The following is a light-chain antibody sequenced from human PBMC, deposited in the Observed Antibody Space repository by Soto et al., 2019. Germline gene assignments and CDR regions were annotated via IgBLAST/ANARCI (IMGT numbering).Light chain of an antibody. CDR1: SSDVGGYNY. J-gene: IGLJ3*02. V-gene: IGLV2-14*01. Sequence: QSALTQPASVSGSPGQSITISCTGTSSDVGGYNYVSWYQHHPGKAPKLMIYGVTNRPSWVSNRFSGSKSGNAASLTISGLRPEDEADYYCSSYTSTSTLVFGGGTQLTVL. CDR2: GVT. CDR3: SSYTSTSTLV.